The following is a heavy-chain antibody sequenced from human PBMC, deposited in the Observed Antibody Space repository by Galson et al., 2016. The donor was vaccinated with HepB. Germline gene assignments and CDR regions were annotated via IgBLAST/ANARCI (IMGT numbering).Heavy chain of an antibody. CDR2: FGAGGST. Sequence: SLRLSCAASGFTLSNYALSWVRQAPGKGLEWVSTFGAGGSTYYPDSVRGRFTISRDNSRNTLYLQMDSLRAEDTAIYYCAKDEDYTTSWFYPDFWGQGTLVTVSS. CDR1: GFTLSNYA. CDR3: AKDEDYTTSWFYPDF. J-gene: IGHJ4*02. D-gene: IGHD6-13*01. V-gene: IGHV3-23*01.